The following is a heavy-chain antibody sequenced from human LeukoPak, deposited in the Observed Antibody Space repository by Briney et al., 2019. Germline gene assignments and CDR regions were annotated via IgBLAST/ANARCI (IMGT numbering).Heavy chain of an antibody. D-gene: IGHD2-15*01. CDR3: TTADCSGGSCYSPGTAFDI. V-gene: IGHV3-15*01. Sequence: GGSLRLSCAASGFTFSNAWMSWVRQAPGKGLEWVGRIKSKTDGGTTDYAAPVKGRVTISTDDSKNTLYLQMNSLKTEDTAVYYCTTADCSGGSCYSPGTAFDIWGQGTMVTVSS. CDR2: IKSKTDGGTT. J-gene: IGHJ3*02. CDR1: GFTFSNAW.